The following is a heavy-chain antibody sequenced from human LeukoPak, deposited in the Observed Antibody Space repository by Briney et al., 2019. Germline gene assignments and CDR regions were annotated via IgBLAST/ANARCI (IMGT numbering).Heavy chain of an antibody. Sequence: SETLSLTCSVSGGSVNLYYWSWIRQSPGTGLEWIGCVSDTGTTKYNPSLKSGVTISVDTSKNHFSLILMSVTAADTAVYYCARGYYEPFQSWGQGTLVTVSS. CDR1: GGSVNLYY. V-gene: IGHV4-59*02. D-gene: IGHD3-16*01. CDR3: ARGYYEPFQS. CDR2: VSDTGTT. J-gene: IGHJ4*02.